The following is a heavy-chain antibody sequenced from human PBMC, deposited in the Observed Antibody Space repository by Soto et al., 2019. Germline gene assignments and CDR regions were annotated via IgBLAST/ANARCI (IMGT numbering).Heavy chain of an antibody. CDR1: GFTFSSYG. J-gene: IGHJ4*02. CDR2: IWYDGSNK. V-gene: IGHV3-33*01. CDR3: ARAMTTVTNFDD. D-gene: IGHD4-17*01. Sequence: GGSLRLSCAASGFTFSSYGMHWVRQAPGKGLEWVAVIWYDGSNKYYADSVKGRFTISRDNSKNTLYLQMNSLRAEDTAVYYCARAMTTVTNFDDWGQGTLVTVSS.